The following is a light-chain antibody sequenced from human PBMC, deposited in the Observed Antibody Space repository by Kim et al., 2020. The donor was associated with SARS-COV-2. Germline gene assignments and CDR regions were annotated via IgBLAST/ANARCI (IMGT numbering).Light chain of an antibody. CDR3: QKYNSAPWT. J-gene: IGKJ1*01. V-gene: IGKV1-27*01. CDR2: AAS. Sequence: ASVGDRVTITCRASQYIANSLAWYQQKPGKVPKLLIYAASTLQSGVPSRFSGSGSGTQFTLTIGSLQTEDVATYYCQKYNSAPWTFGPGTKVDIK. CDR1: QYIANS.